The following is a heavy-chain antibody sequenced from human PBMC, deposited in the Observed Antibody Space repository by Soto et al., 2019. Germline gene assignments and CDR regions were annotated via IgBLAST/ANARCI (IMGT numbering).Heavy chain of an antibody. V-gene: IGHV3-33*06. CDR2: IWYDGSNK. D-gene: IGHD3-9*01. J-gene: IGHJ6*02. Sequence: GGSLRLSCAASGFTFSSYGMHWVRQAPGKGLEWVAVIWYDGSNKYYADSVKGRFTISRGNSKNTLYLEMDSLRAEDTAVYYCAKVVKYDVLTGYYKGPEYYGMDVWGQGTKVTVSS. CDR1: GFTFSSYG. CDR3: AKVVKYDVLTGYYKGPEYYGMDV.